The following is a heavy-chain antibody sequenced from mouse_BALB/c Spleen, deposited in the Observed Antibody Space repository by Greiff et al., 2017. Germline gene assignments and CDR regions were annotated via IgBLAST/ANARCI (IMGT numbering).Heavy chain of an antibody. V-gene: IGHV3-8*02. CDR3: ARGEFYYYGSSQFAY. CDR2: ISYSGST. CDR1: GDSITSGY. J-gene: IGHJ3*01. D-gene: IGHD1-1*01. Sequence: EVKLLESGPSLVKPSQTLSLTCSVTGDSITSGYWNWIRKFPGNKLEYMGYISYSGSTYYNPSLKSRISITRDTSKNQYYLQLNSVTTEDTATYYCARGEFYYYGSSQFAYWGQGTLVTVSA.